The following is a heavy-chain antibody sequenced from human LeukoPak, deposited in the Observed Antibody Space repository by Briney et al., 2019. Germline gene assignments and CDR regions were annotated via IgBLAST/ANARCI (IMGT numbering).Heavy chain of an antibody. CDR1: GASINNNY. J-gene: IGHJ2*01. Sequence: PSETLSLTRAVSGASINNNYWTWVRQPPGKGLEWIGYIYSNGNTNYNPSLKGRVTMSIETSKNQFSLQLPSVTAADTAVYYCASGTFDGPLYGTYWYFHVWGRGTLVTVSS. CDR3: ASGTFDGPLYGTYWYFHV. CDR2: IYSNGNT. V-gene: IGHV4-59*01. D-gene: IGHD1-14*01.